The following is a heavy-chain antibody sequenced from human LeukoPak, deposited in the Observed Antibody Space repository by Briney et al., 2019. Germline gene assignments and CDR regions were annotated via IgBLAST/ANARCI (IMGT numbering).Heavy chain of an antibody. J-gene: IGHJ4*02. CDR2: ISAYNGNT. CDR1: GYTFTSYG. D-gene: IGHD3-22*01. Sequence: ASVKVSCKASGYTFTSYGISWVRQAPGQGLEWMGRISAYNGNTNYAQKLQGRVTMTTDTTTSTAYMELRSLRSDDTAVYYCARVLYDSSGFRFDYWGQGTLVTVSS. V-gene: IGHV1-18*01. CDR3: ARVLYDSSGFRFDY.